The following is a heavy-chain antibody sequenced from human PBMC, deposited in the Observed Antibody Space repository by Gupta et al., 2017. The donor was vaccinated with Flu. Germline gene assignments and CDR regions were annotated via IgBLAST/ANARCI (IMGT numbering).Heavy chain of an antibody. CDR1: GFTFSNAW. D-gene: IGHD1-26*01. V-gene: IGHV3-15*01. Sequence: EVQLVESGGGLVKPGGSLRLSCAASGFTFSNAWLSWVRPAPGKGLEWVGRIKSKTDGGTTDYAAPVKGRFTISRDDSKNTLYLQMNSLKTEDTAVYYCTTDPGRAPNYYYYGMDVWGQGTTVTVSS. J-gene: IGHJ6*02. CDR2: IKSKTDGGTT. CDR3: TTDPGRAPNYYYYGMDV.